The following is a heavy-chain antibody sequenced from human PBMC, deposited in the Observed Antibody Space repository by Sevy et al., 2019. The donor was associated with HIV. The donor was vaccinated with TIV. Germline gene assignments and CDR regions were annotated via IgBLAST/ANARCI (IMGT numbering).Heavy chain of an antibody. CDR1: GFTFDDYG. Sequence: GGSLRLSCAASGFTFDDYGMSWVRQAPGKGLEWVSGINWNGGSTGYADSVKGRFTISRDNAKNSLYLQMNSLRAEDTALYYCAREVSLGQWLVWGYFDYWGQGTLVTVSS. CDR2: INWNGGST. D-gene: IGHD6-19*01. V-gene: IGHV3-20*04. J-gene: IGHJ4*02. CDR3: AREVSLGQWLVWGYFDY.